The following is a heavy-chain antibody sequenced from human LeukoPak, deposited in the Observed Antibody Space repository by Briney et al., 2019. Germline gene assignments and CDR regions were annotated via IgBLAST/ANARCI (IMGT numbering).Heavy chain of an antibody. J-gene: IGHJ6*03. CDR2: IGGSGETT. D-gene: IGHD6-13*01. V-gene: IGHV3-23*01. Sequence: GGSLRLSCETSGFTFRTYAMSWVRQAPGKGLEWVSGIGGSGETTEYGDSVKGRFTISRDNSNNTLYLQMNSLRADDSAVYYCAKGEFGYRRNLTHDYYYMDVWGKGTTVTVSS. CDR1: GFTFRTYA. CDR3: AKGEFGYRRNLTHDYYYMDV.